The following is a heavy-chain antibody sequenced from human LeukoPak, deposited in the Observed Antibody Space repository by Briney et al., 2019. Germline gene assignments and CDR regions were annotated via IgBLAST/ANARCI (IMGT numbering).Heavy chain of an antibody. CDR1: GFTFSSYW. CDR3: ARDRCYDYKNQIMMGAVDY. V-gene: IGHV3-7*01. Sequence: PGGSLRLSCAASGFTFSSYWMSWVRQAPGKGLEWVANIKEDGSEKYYVDSVKGRFTISRDNVKNSLYLQMNSLRAEDTAVYYCARDRCYDYKNQIMMGAVDYWGQGALVTVSS. CDR2: IKEDGSEK. J-gene: IGHJ4*02. D-gene: IGHD3-22*01.